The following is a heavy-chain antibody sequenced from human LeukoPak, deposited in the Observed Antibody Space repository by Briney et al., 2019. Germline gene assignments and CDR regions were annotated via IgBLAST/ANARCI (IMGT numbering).Heavy chain of an antibody. CDR2: IWHDGSNK. D-gene: IGHD3-10*01. V-gene: IGHV3-33*01. CDR1: GFTFSSYG. J-gene: IGHJ4*02. Sequence: GGSLRLSCAASGFTFSSYGMHWVRQAPGKGLEWVGVIWHDGSNKYYVDSVKGRFTIPRDNSKDTLYLQMNSLRAEDTAVYYCARDGDGSGSDLDYWGQGTLVTVSS. CDR3: ARDGDGSGSDLDY.